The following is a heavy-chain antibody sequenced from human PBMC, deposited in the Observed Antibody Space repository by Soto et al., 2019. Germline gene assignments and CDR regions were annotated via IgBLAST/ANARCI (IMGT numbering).Heavy chain of an antibody. CDR3: ASLQTSGWYGVH. CDR2: IYPNSGDT. CDR1: GYSLTGYY. J-gene: IGHJ4*02. Sequence: GASVKVSCKASGYSLTGYYIHWLRQAPGQGLEWMGWIYPNSGDTKSAQKFQGRLTLTRDTSITTAYMELSSLRSGDTAIYYCASLQTSGWYGVHWGQGTLVTV. D-gene: IGHD6-19*01. V-gene: IGHV1-2*02.